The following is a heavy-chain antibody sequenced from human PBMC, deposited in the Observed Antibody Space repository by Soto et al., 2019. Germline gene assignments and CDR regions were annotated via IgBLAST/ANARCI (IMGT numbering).Heavy chain of an antibody. J-gene: IGHJ6*02. CDR3: ARDRHFYDSRGYYEANYGLDV. CDR1: GDSVTSFY. V-gene: IGHV4-59*02. CDR2: ISYSGRT. Sequence: QVQLQESGPGLVTPSETLSLTCTVSGDSVTSFYWSWIRQPPGKGLEWIGYISYSGRTNYNPSLTSRVTTSVDTSKNQLSLKLSSVTAADTAVYYCARDRHFYDSRGYYEANYGLDVWGHGTTVTVSS. D-gene: IGHD3-22*01.